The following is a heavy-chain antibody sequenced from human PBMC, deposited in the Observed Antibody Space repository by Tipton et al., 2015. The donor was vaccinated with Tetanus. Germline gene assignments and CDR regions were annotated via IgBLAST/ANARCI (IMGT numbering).Heavy chain of an antibody. CDR1: GLIFSTYS. J-gene: IGHJ4*02. D-gene: IGHD4-11*01. CDR2: ISDNSRYI. CDR3: ARGAYSQFDY. V-gene: IGHV3-21*01. Sequence: GSLRLSCAASGLIFSTYSMNWVRHAPGKGLEWVSSISDNSRYIYYADSVKGRFTISRDNAKNSLYLQMNSLRAEDTAIYYCARGAYSQFDYWGQGTLVTVSS.